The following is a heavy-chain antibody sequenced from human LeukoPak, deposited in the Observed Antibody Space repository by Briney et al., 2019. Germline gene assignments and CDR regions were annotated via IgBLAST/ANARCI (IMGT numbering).Heavy chain of an antibody. CDR3: AKDPANYDILTGYYY. V-gene: IGHV3-23*01. CDR2: ISGSGGST. D-gene: IGHD3-9*01. Sequence: PGGSLRLSCAASGFTFSSYAMSWVRQAPEKGLEWVSAISGSGGSTYYADSVKGRFTISRDNSKNTLYLQMNSLRAEDTAVYYCAKDPANYDILTGYYYWGQGTLVTVSS. J-gene: IGHJ4*02. CDR1: GFTFSSYA.